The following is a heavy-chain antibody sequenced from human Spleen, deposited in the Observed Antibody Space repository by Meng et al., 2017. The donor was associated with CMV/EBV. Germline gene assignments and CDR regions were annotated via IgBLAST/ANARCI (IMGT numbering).Heavy chain of an antibody. D-gene: IGHD1-14*01. J-gene: IGHJ4*02. V-gene: IGHV3-20*04. Sequence: GGSLRLSCAASGFTFDHYGMTWVRQAPGKGLEWVSHINWNGGSIGYADSVEGRFTISRENAQSSLYLQMSSLRDEDTAVYFCARLGYCDATTCPLDLWGQGTLVTVSS. CDR2: INWNGGSI. CDR3: ARLGYCDATTCPLDL. CDR1: GFTFDHYG.